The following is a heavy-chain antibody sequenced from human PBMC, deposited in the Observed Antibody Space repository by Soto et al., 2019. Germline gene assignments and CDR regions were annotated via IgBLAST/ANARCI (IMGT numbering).Heavy chain of an antibody. J-gene: IGHJ5*02. CDR3: ARGHFEGHIVVVPAALRRVGWFDP. CDR1: GGSISSSSYY. Sequence: NPSETLSLTCTVSGGSISSSSYYWGWIRQPPGKGLEWIGSIYHSGSTNYNPSLKSRVTISVDTSKNQFSLKLSSVTAADTAVYYCARGHFEGHIVVVPAALRRVGWFDPWGQGTLVTVSS. D-gene: IGHD2-2*01. CDR2: IYHSGST. V-gene: IGHV4-39*07.